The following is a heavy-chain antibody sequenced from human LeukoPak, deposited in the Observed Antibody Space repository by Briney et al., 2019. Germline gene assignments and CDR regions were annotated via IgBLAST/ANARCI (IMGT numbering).Heavy chain of an antibody. V-gene: IGHV3-21*01. J-gene: IGHJ4*02. Sequence: GGSLRLSCSASGFTFSDYDMNWVRQAPGKGLEWVSSISYLSSHVYYGDSVKGRFGISRDNAKNSLYLQMNSLGAEDTAIYYCGRAFPPLRTSSAGDLWGQGILVTVSS. D-gene: IGHD3-16*01. CDR1: GFTFSDYD. CDR2: ISYLSSHV. CDR3: GRAFPPLRTSSAGDL.